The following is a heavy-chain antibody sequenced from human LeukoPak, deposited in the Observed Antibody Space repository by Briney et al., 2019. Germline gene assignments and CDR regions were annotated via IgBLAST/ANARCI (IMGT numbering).Heavy chain of an antibody. CDR3: AKLERITMIVVVTN. CDR2: ITGGGRYT. CDR1: GFTFSNYA. J-gene: IGHJ4*02. D-gene: IGHD3-22*01. Sequence: PGGSLRLSCAASGFTFSNYAMNWVRQAPGKGLEWVSGITGGGRYTYYADSVKGRFTISRDNSKNTLYLQMNSLRAEDTAVYYCAKLERITMIVVVTNWGQGTLVTVSS. V-gene: IGHV3-23*01.